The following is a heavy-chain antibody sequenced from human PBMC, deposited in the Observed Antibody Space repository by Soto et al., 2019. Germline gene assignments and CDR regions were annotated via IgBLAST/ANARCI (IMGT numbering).Heavy chain of an antibody. Sequence: QVQLQESGPGLVKPSQTLSLTCTVSGGSISSGDYYWSWIRQPLGKGLEWIGYIYYSGSTYYNPSLKSRVTISVDTSKNQFSLKLSSVTAADTAVYYCARDQRLVPAALGYYYYYGMDVWGQGTTVTVSS. J-gene: IGHJ6*02. CDR3: ARDQRLVPAALGYYYYYGMDV. V-gene: IGHV4-30-4*01. D-gene: IGHD2-2*01. CDR2: IYYSGST. CDR1: GGSISSGDYY.